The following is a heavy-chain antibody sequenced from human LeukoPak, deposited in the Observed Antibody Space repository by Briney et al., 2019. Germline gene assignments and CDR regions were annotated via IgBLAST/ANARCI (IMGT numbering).Heavy chain of an antibody. Sequence: SETLSLTCAVYGGSFSGYYWSWIRQPPGRGLEWIGEINHSGSTNYNPSLKSRVTISVDTSKNQFSLKLSSVTAADTAVYYCTRGSIAYYYMDVWGKGTTVTISS. D-gene: IGHD3-22*01. CDR2: INHSGST. J-gene: IGHJ6*03. V-gene: IGHV4-34*01. CDR3: TRGSIAYYYMDV. CDR1: GGSFSGYY.